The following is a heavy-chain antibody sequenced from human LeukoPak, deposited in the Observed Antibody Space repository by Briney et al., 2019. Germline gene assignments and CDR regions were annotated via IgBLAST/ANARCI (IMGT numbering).Heavy chain of an antibody. CDR2: ISGSGGST. V-gene: IGHV3-23*01. CDR3: AKEGRGMGAATIDY. J-gene: IGHJ4*02. CDR1: GFTFSNYA. Sequence: WGSLRLSCAASGFTFSNYAMSWVRQAPGKGLEWVSGISGSGGSTYYADSVGRFSISRDNSNNTLYLQMTSLRAEDTAVYYCAKEGRGMGAATIDYWGQGNLVTVSS. D-gene: IGHD1-26*01.